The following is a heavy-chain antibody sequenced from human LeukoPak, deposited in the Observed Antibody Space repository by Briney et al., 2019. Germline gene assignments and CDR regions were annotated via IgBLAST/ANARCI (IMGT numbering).Heavy chain of an antibody. J-gene: IGHJ4*02. CDR1: GGTFSSYA. V-gene: IGHV1-18*01. CDR3: ARVTITFGGVIVIVPFPNY. Sequence: ASVKVSCKASGGTFSSYAISWVRQAPGQGLEWMGWISAYNGNTNYAQKLQGRVTMTTDTSTSTAYMELRSLRSDDTAVYYCARVTITFGGVIVIVPFPNYWGQGTLVTVSS. CDR2: ISAYNGNT. D-gene: IGHD3-16*02.